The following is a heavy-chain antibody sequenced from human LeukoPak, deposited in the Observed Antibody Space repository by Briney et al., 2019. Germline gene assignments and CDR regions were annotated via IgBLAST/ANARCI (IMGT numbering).Heavy chain of an antibody. J-gene: IGHJ3*02. Sequence: PGGSLRLSCAASGFTFSSYSMNWVRQAPGKGLEWVSYISSSSSTIYYADSVKGRFTISRDNAKNSLYLQMNSLRAEDTAVYYCAREGDSSSSGNAFDIWGQGTMVTVSS. V-gene: IGHV3-48*01. CDR2: ISSSSSTI. D-gene: IGHD6-6*01. CDR3: AREGDSSSSGNAFDI. CDR1: GFTFSSYS.